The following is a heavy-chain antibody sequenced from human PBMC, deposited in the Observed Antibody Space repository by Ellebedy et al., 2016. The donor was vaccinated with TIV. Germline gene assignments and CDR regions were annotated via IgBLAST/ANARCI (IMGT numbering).Heavy chain of an antibody. J-gene: IGHJ4*02. CDR1: GYIFTSYT. Sequence: ASVKVSCKASGYIFTSYTMHWVRQAPGHRLEWMGSINTANTIYSQKFQGRVTLTRDTSASTAYMELNSLTSEDTAVYYCAKHDPRSGSYCLGNWGQGTLVTVSS. V-gene: IGHV1-3*04. CDR2: INTANT. D-gene: IGHD1-26*01. CDR3: AKHDPRSGSYCLGN.